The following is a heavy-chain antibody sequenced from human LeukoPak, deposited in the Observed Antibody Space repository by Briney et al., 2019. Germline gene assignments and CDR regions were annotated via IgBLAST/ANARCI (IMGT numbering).Heavy chain of an antibody. D-gene: IGHD1-1*01. V-gene: IGHV4-39*07. CDR1: GGSISSSSYY. Sequence: SETLSLTCTVSGGSISSSSYYWGWIRQPPGKGLEWIGSIYYSGSTYYNPSLKSRVTISVDTSKNQFSLKLSSVTAADTAVYYCARDLRVDWNDRRQGGFDPWGQGTLVTVSS. CDR2: IYYSGST. CDR3: ARDLRVDWNDRRQGGFDP. J-gene: IGHJ5*02.